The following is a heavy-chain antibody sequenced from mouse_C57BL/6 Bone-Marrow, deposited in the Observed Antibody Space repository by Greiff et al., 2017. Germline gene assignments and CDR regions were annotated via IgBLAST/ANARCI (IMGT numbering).Heavy chain of an antibody. CDR2: IDPENGDT. J-gene: IGHJ2*01. CDR1: GFNIKDDY. Sequence: VQLQQSGAELVRPGASVKLSCTASGFNIKDDYMHWVKQRPEQGLEWIGWIDPENGDTEYASKFQGKATITADKSSNTAYLQLSSLNSEDTAVYYCTTNVLFDYWGQGPTLTVSS. V-gene: IGHV14-4*01. CDR3: TTNVLFDY.